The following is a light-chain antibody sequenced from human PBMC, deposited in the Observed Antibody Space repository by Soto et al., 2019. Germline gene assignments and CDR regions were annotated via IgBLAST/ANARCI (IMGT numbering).Light chain of an antibody. V-gene: IGKV1-12*02. CDR3: QRATSFPFL. CDR2: AAS. CDR1: QGVSNW. Sequence: DIQMTQSPSSVSASVGDRVTITCRASQGVSNWLAWYQQKPGKAPKLLVYAASTLRSGVPSRFRAGGSGTNSTFTIGGLQPEDFETSSCQRATSFPFLFGRGPSWRSN. J-gene: IGKJ2*01.